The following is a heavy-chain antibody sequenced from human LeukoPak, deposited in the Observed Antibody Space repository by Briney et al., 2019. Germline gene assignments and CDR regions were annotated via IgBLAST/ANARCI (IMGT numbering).Heavy chain of an antibody. D-gene: IGHD3-10*01. V-gene: IGHV1-2*02. Sequence: GASVKVSCKASGYTFTSYYMHWARQAPGQGLEWMGWINPNSGGTNYAQKFQGRVTMTRDTSISTAYMELSRLRSDDTAVYYCGLLGGAPYGSGRPATNDAFDIWGQGTMVTVSS. CDR2: INPNSGGT. J-gene: IGHJ3*02. CDR1: GYTFTSYY. CDR3: GLLGGAPYGSGRPATNDAFDI.